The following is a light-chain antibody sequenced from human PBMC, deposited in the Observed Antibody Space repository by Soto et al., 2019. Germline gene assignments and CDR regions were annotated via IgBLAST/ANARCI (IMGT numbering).Light chain of an antibody. CDR3: QQYGSSQGLT. CDR2: GAS. V-gene: IGKV3-20*01. CDR1: QSVSSSY. Sequence: IVLTQSPGTLSLSPGERATLSCRASQSVSSSYLAWYQQKPGQAPRLLIYGASSRATGIPDRFSGSGSGTDFTLTISRLEPEDFAVYYCQQYGSSQGLTFGGGTKVDIK. J-gene: IGKJ4*01.